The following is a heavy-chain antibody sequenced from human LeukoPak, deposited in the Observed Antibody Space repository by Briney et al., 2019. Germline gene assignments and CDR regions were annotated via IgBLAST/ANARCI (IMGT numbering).Heavy chain of an antibody. Sequence: GGSLRLSCAASGFTVSRNYMSWVRQTPGKGLEWVSILYFDDYTLYTDSVKGRFTISRDDSKNALYLQMNSLRAEDTALYFCARGGTSYYPSDWGQGTLVTVSS. CDR2: LYFDDYT. CDR1: GFTVSRNY. J-gene: IGHJ4*02. V-gene: IGHV3-66*01. CDR3: ARGGTSYYPSD. D-gene: IGHD3-10*01.